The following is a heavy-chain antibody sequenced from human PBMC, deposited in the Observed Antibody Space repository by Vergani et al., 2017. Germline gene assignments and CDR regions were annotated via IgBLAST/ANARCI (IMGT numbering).Heavy chain of an antibody. Sequence: EVQLVESGGGLVKPGGSLRLSCAASGFTFSSYSMNWVRQAPGKGLEWVSYISSSSRTIYYADSVKGRFTISRDNAKNSLYLQMNSLRAEDTAVYYCARELNYYDSSGYYYAYYGMDVWGQGTTVTVSS. J-gene: IGHJ6*02. D-gene: IGHD3-22*01. CDR2: ISSSSRTI. CDR3: ARELNYYDSSGYYYAYYGMDV. CDR1: GFTFSSYS. V-gene: IGHV3-21*05.